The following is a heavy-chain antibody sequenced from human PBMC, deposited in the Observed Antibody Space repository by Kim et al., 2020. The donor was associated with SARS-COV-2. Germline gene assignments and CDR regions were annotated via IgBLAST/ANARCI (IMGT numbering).Heavy chain of an antibody. D-gene: IGHD1-26*01. CDR3: ARHWEQSFDAFDI. CDR1: GGSISSSSYY. CDR2: IYYSGST. J-gene: IGHJ3*02. V-gene: IGHV4-39*01. Sequence: SETLSLTCTVSGGSISSSSYYWGWIRQPPGKGLEWIGSIYYSGSTYYNPSLKSRVTISVDTSKNQFSLKLSSVTAADTAVYYCARHWEQSFDAFDIWGQGTMVTVSS.